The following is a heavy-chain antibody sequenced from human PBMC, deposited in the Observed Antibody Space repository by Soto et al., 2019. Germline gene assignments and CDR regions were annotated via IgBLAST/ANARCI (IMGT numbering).Heavy chain of an antibody. J-gene: IGHJ2*01. CDR3: AREWSLSWYFDL. Sequence: EVQLVESGGGLVQPGGSLRLSCAASGFTFSNYWMSWVRQAPGKGLEWVANIKQDGSEKYYVDSVKGRFTISRDNAKNSLYLQMNSLRAEDTAVYYCAREWSLSWYFDLWGRGTLVTVSS. CDR2: IKQDGSEK. CDR1: GFTFSNYW. D-gene: IGHD2-8*01. V-gene: IGHV3-7*01.